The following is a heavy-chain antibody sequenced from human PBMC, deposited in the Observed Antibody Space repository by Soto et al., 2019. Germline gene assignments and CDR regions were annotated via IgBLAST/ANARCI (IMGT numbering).Heavy chain of an antibody. CDR3: AKDQGGATDFDY. CDR1: GFTFSSSG. Sequence: QVQLVESGGGVVQPGRSLRLSCAASGFTFSSSGMHWVRQAPGKGLEWVAVISYDGSNKYYADSVKGRFTISRDNSKNTLYLQMNSLRAEDTAVYYCAKDQGGATDFDYWGQGTLVTVSS. J-gene: IGHJ4*02. D-gene: IGHD1-26*01. CDR2: ISYDGSNK. V-gene: IGHV3-30*18.